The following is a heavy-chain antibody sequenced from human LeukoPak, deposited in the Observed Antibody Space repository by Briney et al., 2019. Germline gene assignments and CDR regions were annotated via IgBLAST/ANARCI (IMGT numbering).Heavy chain of an antibody. CDR2: TTSSSSYI. V-gene: IGHV3-21*06. CDR3: AKDSAFYYIDV. D-gene: IGHD3-10*01. CDR1: GFTFSSYN. J-gene: IGHJ6*03. Sequence: GGSLRLSCAASGFTFSSYNMNWVRQAPGKGREGVSSTTSSSSYIYYAASVKGRFTISRDNAKNSLYLQMNSLKGDDTAVYYCAKDSAFYYIDVWGKGTTVIISS.